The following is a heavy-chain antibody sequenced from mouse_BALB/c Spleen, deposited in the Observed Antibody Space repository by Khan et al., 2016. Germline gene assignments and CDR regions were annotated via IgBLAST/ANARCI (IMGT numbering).Heavy chain of an antibody. J-gene: IGHJ2*01. CDR1: GFTLSNYW. D-gene: IGHD2-1*01. CDR3: TSGNYY. V-gene: IGHV6-6*02. CDR2: IRLKSNNYAT. Sequence: EVKLEESGGGLVQPGGSMKLSCVASGFTLSNYWMNWVRQSPEKGLEWVAEIRLKSNNYATHYAESVKGRFTISRDDSKSSVYLQMNNLRAEDTGIYYCTSGNYYWGQGTTLTVSS.